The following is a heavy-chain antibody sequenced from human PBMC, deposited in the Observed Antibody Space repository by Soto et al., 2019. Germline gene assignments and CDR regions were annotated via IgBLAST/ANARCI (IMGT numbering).Heavy chain of an antibody. V-gene: IGHV3-7*03. D-gene: IGHD3-10*01. CDR2: IKQDGSEK. CDR3: ARVHRSGSFDS. J-gene: IGHJ4*02. Sequence: EVQLVESGGGLVQPGGSLRLSCAASGFTFSNYWMTWVRQAPGKGLEWVANIKQDGSEKYYVDSVKGRFTISRDNAKDSLYLQINSLRAEDTALYYCARVHRSGSFDSWCQGTLVTVAS. CDR1: GFTFSNYW.